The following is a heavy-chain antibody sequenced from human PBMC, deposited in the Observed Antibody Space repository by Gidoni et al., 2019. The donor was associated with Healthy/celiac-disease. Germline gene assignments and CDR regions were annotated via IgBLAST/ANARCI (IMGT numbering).Heavy chain of an antibody. CDR3: AKDRSRGYSYGFPNWFDP. V-gene: IGHV3-23*01. D-gene: IGHD5-18*01. J-gene: IGHJ5*02. CDR2: ISGSGGST. Sequence: EVQLLESGGGLVQPGGSLRLSCAASGFTFSSYAMSWVRQAPGKGLEWVSAISGSGGSTYYADSVKGRFTISRDNSKNTLYLQMNSLRAEDTAVYYCAKDRSRGYSYGFPNWFDPWGQGTLVTVSS. CDR1: GFTFSSYA.